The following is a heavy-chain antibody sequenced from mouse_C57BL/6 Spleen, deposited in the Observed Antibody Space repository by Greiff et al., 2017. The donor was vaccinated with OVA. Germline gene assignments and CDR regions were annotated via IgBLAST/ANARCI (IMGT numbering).Heavy chain of an antibody. CDR1: GYTFTSYT. D-gene: IGHD1-1*01. CDR2: INPCSGYT. J-gene: IGHJ3*01. V-gene: IGHV1-4*01. Sequence: VQLQESGAELARPGASVKMSCKASGYTFTSYTMHWVKQRPGQGLEWIGYINPCSGYTKYNQKFKDKATLTAAKSSSTAYMQLSSLTSEDDAVYYCARDVEGDYYGSSWFAYWGQGTLVTVSA. CDR3: ARDVEGDYYGSSWFAY.